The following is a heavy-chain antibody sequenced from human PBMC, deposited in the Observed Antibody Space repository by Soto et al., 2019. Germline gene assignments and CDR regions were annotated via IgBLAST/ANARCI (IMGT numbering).Heavy chain of an antibody. Sequence: ASVNFSCKASGYTFISYYVHWVRQAPGQGLELMGMINPRGGGTTYAQKFRGRVTMTSDTSTSTVYMEVNSLSAEDTAVYYCARDNVASTNYFWFDPRGHGTQVTVSS. CDR1: GYTFISYY. V-gene: IGHV1-46*01. CDR3: ARDNVASTNYFWFDP. J-gene: IGHJ5*02. D-gene: IGHD1-7*01. CDR2: INPRGGGT.